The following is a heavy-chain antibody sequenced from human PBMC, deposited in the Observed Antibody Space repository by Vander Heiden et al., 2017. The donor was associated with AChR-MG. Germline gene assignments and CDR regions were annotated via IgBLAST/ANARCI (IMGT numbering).Heavy chain of an antibody. CDR2: INPSGGST. Sequence: QVQPVQSGAEVKKPGASVKFSCKAPGYTFTSYYMHWVRQAPGQGLEWMGMINPSGGSTSYAQKFQGRVTMTRDTSTSTVYMELSSLRSEDTAVYYCARVLLSSSWYDYWGQGTLVTVSS. J-gene: IGHJ4*02. D-gene: IGHD6-13*01. V-gene: IGHV1-46*01. CDR1: GYTFTSYY. CDR3: ARVLLSSSWYDY.